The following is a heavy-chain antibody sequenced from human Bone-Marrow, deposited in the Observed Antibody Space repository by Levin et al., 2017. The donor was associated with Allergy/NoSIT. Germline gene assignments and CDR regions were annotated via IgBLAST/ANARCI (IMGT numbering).Heavy chain of an antibody. CDR2: INHSGST. CDR3: ARVAAVVVVPAASLEWWFDP. D-gene: IGHD2-2*01. Sequence: SETLSLTCAVYGGSFSGYYWSWIRQPPGKGLEWIGEINHSGSTNYNPSLKSRVTISVDTSKNQFSLKLSSVTAADTAVYYCARVAAVVVVPAASLEWWFDPWGQGTLVTVSS. J-gene: IGHJ5*02. CDR1: GGSFSGYY. V-gene: IGHV4-34*01.